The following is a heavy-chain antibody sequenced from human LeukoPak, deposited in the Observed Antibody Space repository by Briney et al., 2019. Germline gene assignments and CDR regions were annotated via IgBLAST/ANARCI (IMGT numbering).Heavy chain of an antibody. J-gene: IGHJ6*03. Sequence: SETLSLTCAVSGGSISSSNWWSWVRQPPGKGLEWIGEINHSGSTNYNPSLKSRVTISVDTSKNQFSLKLSSVTAADTAVYYCARRGPLGGSYRTYYYYYMDVWGKGTTVTISS. V-gene: IGHV4-4*02. CDR3: ARRGPLGGSYRTYYYYYMDV. CDR1: GGSISSSNW. D-gene: IGHD1-26*01. CDR2: INHSGST.